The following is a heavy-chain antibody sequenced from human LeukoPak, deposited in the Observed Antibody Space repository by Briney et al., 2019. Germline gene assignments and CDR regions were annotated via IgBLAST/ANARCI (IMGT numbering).Heavy chain of an antibody. CDR2: MNPNNGNT. D-gene: IGHD2-2*02. J-gene: IGHJ5*02. V-gene: IGHV1-8*01. Sequence: ASVKVSCKASGFTFTSYDINWVRQASGQGLEWMGWMNPNNGNTGYAQKFQGRVTMTRNTSISTAYMELRGLRSEDTAVYYCVRDGEGAAISVNYWFDPWGQGTLVTVSS. CDR3: VRDGEGAAISVNYWFDP. CDR1: GFTFTSYD.